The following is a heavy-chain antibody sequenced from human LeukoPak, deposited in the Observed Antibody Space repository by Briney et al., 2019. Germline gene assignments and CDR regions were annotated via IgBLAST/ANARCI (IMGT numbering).Heavy chain of an antibody. CDR2: ISWNSRVT. CDR1: GFTFDDYA. J-gene: IGHJ6*03. CDR3: AKDSEGGTYFFDYMDV. D-gene: IGHD3-3*01. Sequence: PGGSLRLSCAASGFTFDDYAMHWVRQAPGKGLQWVASISWNSRVTGYAASVKGRFTISRDNARNSLYLQMNSLRRDDTAFYYCAKDSEGGTYFFDYMDVWGKGTTVTVS. V-gene: IGHV3-9*01.